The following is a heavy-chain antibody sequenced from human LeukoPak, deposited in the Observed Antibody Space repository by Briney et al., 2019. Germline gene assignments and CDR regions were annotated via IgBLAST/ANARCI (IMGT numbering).Heavy chain of an antibody. CDR1: GGSISSYY. V-gene: IGHV4-59*01. CDR3: ARGPYSSSSWFDP. Sequence: PSETLSLTCTVSGGSISSYYWSLIRQPPGKGLEWIGYIYYSGSTNYNPSLKSRVTISVDTSKNQFSLKLSSVTAADTAVYYCARGPYSSSSWFDPWGQGTLVTVSS. D-gene: IGHD6-6*01. CDR2: IYYSGST. J-gene: IGHJ5*02.